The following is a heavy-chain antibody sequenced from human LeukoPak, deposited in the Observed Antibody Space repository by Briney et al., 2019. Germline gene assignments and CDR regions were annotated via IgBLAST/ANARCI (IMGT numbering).Heavy chain of an antibody. D-gene: IGHD5-24*01. CDR1: GFTFSDYY. CDR2: ISSSGSNI. J-gene: IGHJ4*02. Sequence: PGGSLRLSCAASGFTFSDYYMSWIRQAPGKGLDWVSYISSSGSNIYYADSVRGRFTISRDNAKNSLYLQMISLRAEDTAVYYCARDPVEISYDYWGQGTLVTVSS. V-gene: IGHV3-11*04. CDR3: ARDPVEISYDY.